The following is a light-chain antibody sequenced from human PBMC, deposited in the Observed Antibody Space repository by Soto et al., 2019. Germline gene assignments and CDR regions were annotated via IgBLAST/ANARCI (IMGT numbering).Light chain of an antibody. J-gene: IGLJ2*01. V-gene: IGLV2-11*01. Sequence: QSALTQPHSVSGSPGQSVTISCTGTSSDVGGYNYVSWYQQHPGKAPKLMIYDVSKRPSGVPDRFSGSQSGNTASLTISGLQAEDEADYYCSSYAGSYTHVVFGGGTQLTVL. CDR1: SSDVGGYNY. CDR3: SSYAGSYTHVV. CDR2: DVS.